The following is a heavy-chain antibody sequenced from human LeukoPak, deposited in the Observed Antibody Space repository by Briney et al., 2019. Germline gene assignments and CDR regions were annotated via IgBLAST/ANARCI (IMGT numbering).Heavy chain of an antibody. J-gene: IGHJ6*02. CDR2: ISYDRSNK. Sequence: PGGSLRLSCAASGFTFSSYGMHWVRQAPGKGLEWVAGISYDRSNKYYADSVKGRFTISRDNSKNTLYLQMNSSRAEHTAVYYCAGTSYDSGSLYYGMDVWGQGTTVTVSS. V-gene: IGHV3-30*03. CDR1: GFTFSSYG. D-gene: IGHD3-10*01. CDR3: AGTSYDSGSLYYGMDV.